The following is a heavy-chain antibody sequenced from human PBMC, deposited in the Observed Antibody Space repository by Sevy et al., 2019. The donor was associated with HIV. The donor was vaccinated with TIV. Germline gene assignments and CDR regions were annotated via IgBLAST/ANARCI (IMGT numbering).Heavy chain of an antibody. CDR1: GFTFSDYA. CDR3: AKVFVSSYSRNWFDS. J-gene: IGHJ5*01. CDR2: ISGSGGST. Sequence: GGSLRLSCAASGFTFSDYAMTWVRQAPGKGLEWVSAISGSGGSTYYAESVKGRFTISRDNSKSTLYLQMNSLRAEDTAVYHCAKVFVSSYSRNWFDSWGQGTLVTVSS. V-gene: IGHV3-23*01. D-gene: IGHD2-15*01.